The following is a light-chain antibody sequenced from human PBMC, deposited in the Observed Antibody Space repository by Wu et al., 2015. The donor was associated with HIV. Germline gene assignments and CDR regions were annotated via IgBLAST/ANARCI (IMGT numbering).Light chain of an antibody. J-gene: IGKJ5*01. CDR2: DAS. Sequence: EIVLTQSPAALSISPGERATLSCRASRSVSSAVAWYQQKPGQAPRLLIYDASKRATGIPARFTGGGSATDYILTISSLEPEDFAVYYCQQHANWPLTFGQGTRLEIK. CDR1: RSVSSA. CDR3: QQHANWPLT. V-gene: IGKV3-11*01.